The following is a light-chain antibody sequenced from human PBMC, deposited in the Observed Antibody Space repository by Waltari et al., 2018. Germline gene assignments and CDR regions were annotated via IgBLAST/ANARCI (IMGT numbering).Light chain of an antibody. CDR2: DVS. CDR1: SNDIGSYIF. V-gene: IGLV2-23*02. CDR3: FSYAGSNSFA. J-gene: IGLJ2*01. Sequence: QSAMTRPASVSGSPGQSITASCIGPSNDIGSYIFVSWFQQHPGRAPKLMIYDVSERPLGVSNRFSGSKSGNTASLTISGLQAEDEADYCCFSYAGSNSFAFGGGTRVTVL.